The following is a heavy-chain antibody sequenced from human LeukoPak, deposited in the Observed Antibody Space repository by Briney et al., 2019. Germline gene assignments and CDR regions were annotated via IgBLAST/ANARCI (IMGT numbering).Heavy chain of an antibody. D-gene: IGHD6-19*01. V-gene: IGHV3-9*01. CDR1: GFTLDDYA. CDR3: AKGVGQWLVRGYYFDY. Sequence: GGSLRLSCAASGFTLDDYAMHWVRHAPGKGLEWVSGISWNRGSIGYADSVKGRFTISRDNAKNSLYLQMNSLRAEDTALYSCAKGVGQWLVRGYYFDYWGQGTLVTVSS. J-gene: IGHJ4*02. CDR2: ISWNRGSI.